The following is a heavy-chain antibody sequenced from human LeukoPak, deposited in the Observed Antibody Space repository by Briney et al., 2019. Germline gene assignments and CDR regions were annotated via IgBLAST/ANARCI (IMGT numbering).Heavy chain of an antibody. D-gene: IGHD3-22*01. Sequence: GGSLRLSCAASGFNFNDYYMTWIRQAPGKGLEWLSFITSGGITTSYADSVKGRFTISRDNSKNTLYLQMNSLRAEDTAVYYCAKFGSGYYDSSGTLYDYWGQGTLVTVSS. J-gene: IGHJ4*02. CDR2: ITSGGITT. V-gene: IGHV3-11*01. CDR3: AKFGSGYYDSSGTLYDY. CDR1: GFNFNDYY.